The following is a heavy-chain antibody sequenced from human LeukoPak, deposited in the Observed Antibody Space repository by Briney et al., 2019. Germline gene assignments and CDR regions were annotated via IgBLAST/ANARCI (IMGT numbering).Heavy chain of an antibody. Sequence: GRSLRLSCAASGFTFSSYAMHWVRQAPGKGLEWVAVISYDGSNKYYADSVKGRFTISRDNSKNTLYLQMNSLRPEDTAVYYCARQKGEWVVVPAASPVDYWGQGTLVTVSS. CDR3: ARQKGEWVVVPAASPVDY. CDR2: ISYDGSNK. J-gene: IGHJ4*02. V-gene: IGHV3-30*04. CDR1: GFTFSSYA. D-gene: IGHD2-2*01.